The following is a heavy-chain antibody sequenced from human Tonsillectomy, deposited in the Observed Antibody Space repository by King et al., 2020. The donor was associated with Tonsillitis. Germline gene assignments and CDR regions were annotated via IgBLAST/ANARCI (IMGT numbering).Heavy chain of an antibody. J-gene: IGHJ5*02. D-gene: IGHD3-16*01. Sequence: QLVQSGAEVKKPGDSMKVSCKASGYPFTRDAIHWVRQAPGQRLEWMGWIFGGNGNTKYSQKFQGRVTLTRDTSANPVYMELFSLTSEDTAIYYCGRGLWGGWPDPWGRGTLVTVSS. CDR1: GYPFTRDA. CDR2: IFGGNGNT. V-gene: IGHV1-3*01. CDR3: GRGLWGGWPDP.